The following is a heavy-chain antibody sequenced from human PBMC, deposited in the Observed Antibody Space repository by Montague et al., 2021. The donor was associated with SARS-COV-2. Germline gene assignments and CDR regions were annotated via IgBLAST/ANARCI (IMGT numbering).Heavy chain of an antibody. V-gene: IGHV2-70*01. J-gene: IGHJ4*02. CDR1: GFSLSTSGMC. Sequence: VKPTQTLTLTCTFSGFSLSTSGMCVSWIRQPPGKALEWLALIDWDDDKYYSTSLKTRLTISKDTSKNQVVLTITNMDPVDTATYYCARTMDAGTYDNDSSGFNPLDYWGQGTLVNDSS. CDR3: ARTMDAGTYDNDSSGFNPLDY. D-gene: IGHD3-22*01. CDR2: IDWDDDK.